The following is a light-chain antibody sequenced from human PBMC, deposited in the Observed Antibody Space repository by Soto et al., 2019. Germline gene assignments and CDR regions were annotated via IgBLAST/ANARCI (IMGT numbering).Light chain of an antibody. J-gene: IGLJ3*02. CDR3: QSYDSSLSGWV. V-gene: IGLV1-40*01. CDR2: GNS. Sequence: QSVLTQPPSVSGAPGQRVTISCTGSSSNIGAGYDVHWYQQLPGTAPKLLIYGNSNLPSGVPDRFSGSKSGTSASLAITGLRAEDEADYYCQSYDSSLSGWVFGGGTKVTVL. CDR1: SSNIGAGYD.